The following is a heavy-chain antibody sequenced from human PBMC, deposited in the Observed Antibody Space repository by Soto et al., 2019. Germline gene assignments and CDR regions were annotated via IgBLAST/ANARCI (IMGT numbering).Heavy chain of an antibody. V-gene: IGHV2-5*02. Sequence: QITLKESGPTLVKPTQTLTLTCTFSGFSLSTSGVSVGWIRQPPGKALEWLVLIYWDDDKRYSPSLKSRLTIXKXLSKNQVVLTLTNMDPVDTATYYCAHRLGGLGAFDIWGQGTMVTVSS. D-gene: IGHD3-16*01. CDR3: AHRLGGLGAFDI. CDR2: IYWDDDK. J-gene: IGHJ3*02. CDR1: GFSLSTSGVS.